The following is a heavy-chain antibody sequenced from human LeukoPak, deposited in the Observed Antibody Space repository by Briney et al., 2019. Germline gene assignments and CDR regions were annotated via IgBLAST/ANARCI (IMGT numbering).Heavy chain of an antibody. D-gene: IGHD2-21*02. J-gene: IGHJ3*02. Sequence: GGSLRLSCAASGFTVSTNYMSWVRQAPGQGLEWVSVIYSGGSTYYADSVKGRFTISRDNFKNTLYLQMNSLRAEDTAVYYCARVGYCGGDCFLDAFDIWGQGTMVTVSS. CDR1: GFTVSTNY. V-gene: IGHV3-53*01. CDR3: ARVGYCGGDCFLDAFDI. CDR2: IYSGGST.